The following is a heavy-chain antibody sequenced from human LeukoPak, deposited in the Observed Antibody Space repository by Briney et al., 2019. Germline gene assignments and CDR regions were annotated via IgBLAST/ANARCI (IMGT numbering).Heavy chain of an antibody. D-gene: IGHD3-10*02. Sequence: GGSLGLSCAASGLTFSSYAMSWVRQAPGKGLXXXXXISGSGGSTYYADSVKGRFTISRDNSKNTLYLQMNSLRAEDTAVYYCAKDRGLLFGEFHDYWGQGTQVTVSS. J-gene: IGHJ4*02. CDR1: GLTFSSYA. CDR2: ISGSGGST. V-gene: IGHV3-23*01. CDR3: AKDRGLLFGEFHDY.